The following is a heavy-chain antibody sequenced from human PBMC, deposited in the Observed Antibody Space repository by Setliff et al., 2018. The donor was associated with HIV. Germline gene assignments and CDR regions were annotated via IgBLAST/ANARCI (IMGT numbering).Heavy chain of an antibody. J-gene: IGHJ4*02. Sequence: PSQTLTLTCTFSGFSLSTSGLSVGWIRQPPGKALEWLARIDWDDDKHYSTSLKTRLAISHDTSKNQVALTMTNVDPVDTATYFCARAGPSSGYQYWGQGTLVTVSS. CDR1: GFSLSTSGLS. V-gene: IGHV2-70*11. CDR2: IDWDDDK. CDR3: ARAGPSSGYQY. D-gene: IGHD6-19*01.